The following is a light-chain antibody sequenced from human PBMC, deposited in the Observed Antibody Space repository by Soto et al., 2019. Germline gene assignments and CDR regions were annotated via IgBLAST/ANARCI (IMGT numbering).Light chain of an antibody. CDR1: SSNIGNNY. J-gene: IGLJ2*01. CDR2: DNN. CDR3: DSWDNGLSVVL. Sequence: QSVLTQPPSVSAAPGQRVTISCSGSSSNIGNNYVSWYQQLPATDPKLLINDNNKRPSGIPDRCSGSTSGTSATLAIAGLQTGDEADYYCDSWDNGLSVVLFGGGTKVTVL. V-gene: IGLV1-51*01.